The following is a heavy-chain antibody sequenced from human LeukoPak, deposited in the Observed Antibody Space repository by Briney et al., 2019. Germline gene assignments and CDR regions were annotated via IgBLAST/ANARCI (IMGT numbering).Heavy chain of an antibody. CDR2: TYYRSKWYN. CDR1: GDSVSRNTAG. V-gene: IGHV6-1*01. Sequence: SQTLSLTCAISGDSVSRNTAGWNWIRQSPSRGLEWLGRTYYRSKWYNDYAVSVKSRITINPDTSKNQFSLQLNSVTPEDTAVYYCARDGRFGELSFGYWGQGTLVTVSS. J-gene: IGHJ4*02. CDR3: ARDGRFGELSFGY. D-gene: IGHD3-10*01.